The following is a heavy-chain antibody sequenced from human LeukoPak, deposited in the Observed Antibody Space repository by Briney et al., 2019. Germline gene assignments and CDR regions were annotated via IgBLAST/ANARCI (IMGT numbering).Heavy chain of an antibody. V-gene: IGHV3-11*06. CDR3: ARGLQIAAAGSYYFDY. CDR1: GFTFSDYY. J-gene: IGHJ4*02. CDR2: ISSSSSYT. D-gene: IGHD6-13*01. Sequence: GGPLRLSCAASGFTFSDYYMSWIRQAPGKGLEWVSYISSSSSYTNYADSVRGRFTISRDNAKNSLYLQMNSLRAEDTAVYYCARGLQIAAAGSYYFDYWGQGTLVTVSS.